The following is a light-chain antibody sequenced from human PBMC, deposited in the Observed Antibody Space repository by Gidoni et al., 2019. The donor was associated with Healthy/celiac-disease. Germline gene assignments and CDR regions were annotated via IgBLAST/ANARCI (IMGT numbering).Light chain of an antibody. V-gene: IGLV1-47*01. CDR1: SSNIGSNY. CDR2: RNN. Sequence: QSVLTQPPSASGNPGQRVTIPCSGSSSNIGSNYVFWYQQLPGTAPKLLIYRNNQRPSGVPDRFSGSKSGTSASLAISGLRSEDEADYYCAAWDDSLSGWVFGGGTKLTVL. CDR3: AAWDDSLSGWV. J-gene: IGLJ3*02.